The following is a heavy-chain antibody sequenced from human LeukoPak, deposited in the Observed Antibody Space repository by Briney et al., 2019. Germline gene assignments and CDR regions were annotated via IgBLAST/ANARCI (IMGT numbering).Heavy chain of an antibody. CDR2: INPNSGGT. D-gene: IGHD2-2*01. J-gene: IGHJ3*02. V-gene: IGHV1-2*02. CDR3: ARGGIVPGATADALEI. Sequence: ASVKVSCQASGYSFTGYYMYWVRQAPGQGLEWMGWINPNSGGTNYAQKFQGRVTMTRDTYISIVYMESSRLKSDDTAVYYCARGGIVPGATADALEIWGQGTTVTVSS. CDR1: GYSFTGYY.